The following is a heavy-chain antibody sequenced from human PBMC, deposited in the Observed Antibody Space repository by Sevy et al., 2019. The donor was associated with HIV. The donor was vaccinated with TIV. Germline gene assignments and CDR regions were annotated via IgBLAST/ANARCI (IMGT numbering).Heavy chain of an antibody. V-gene: IGHV3-30*04. CDR1: GFTFSSYA. CDR2: ISYDGNNK. D-gene: IGHD3-22*01. Sequence: GGSLRLSCTASGFTFSSYAMYWVRQAPGKGLEWVAVISYDGNNKDYADSVKGRFTISRDNSKNTQFLQMNSLRAEDTAVYYCASHYYDGTGYYYPLEYWGQGTLVTVSS. CDR3: ASHYYDGTGYYYPLEY. J-gene: IGHJ4*02.